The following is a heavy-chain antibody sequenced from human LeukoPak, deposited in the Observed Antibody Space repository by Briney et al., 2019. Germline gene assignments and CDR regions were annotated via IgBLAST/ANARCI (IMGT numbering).Heavy chain of an antibody. CDR2: IYTSGST. D-gene: IGHD6-13*01. J-gene: IGHJ4*02. V-gene: IGHV4-4*07. CDR3: ARDSDRIAAAGTRYFDY. CDR1: GGSISSYY. Sequence: SETLSLTCTVSGGSISSYYWSWIRQPAGKGLEWIGRIYTSGSTNYNPSLKSRVPMSVDTSKNQFSLKLSSVTAADTAVYYCARDSDRIAAAGTRYFDYWGQGTLVTVSS.